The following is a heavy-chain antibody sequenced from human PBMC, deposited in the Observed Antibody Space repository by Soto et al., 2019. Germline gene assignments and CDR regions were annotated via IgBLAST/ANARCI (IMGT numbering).Heavy chain of an antibody. Sequence: GGSLRLSCAASGLTFSSYGMHWVRQAPGKGLEWVAVIWYDGSNKYYADSVKGRFTISRDNSKNTLNLQMNSLRAEDTAVYYCARDSMVMATIFGADAFDMWGQGTMVTVSS. CDR2: IWYDGSNK. J-gene: IGHJ3*02. D-gene: IGHD2-21*01. V-gene: IGHV3-33*01. CDR1: GLTFSSYG. CDR3: ARDSMVMATIFGADAFDM.